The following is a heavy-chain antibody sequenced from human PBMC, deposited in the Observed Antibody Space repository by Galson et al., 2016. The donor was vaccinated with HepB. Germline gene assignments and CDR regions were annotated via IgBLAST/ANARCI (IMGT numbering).Heavy chain of an antibody. D-gene: IGHD3-22*01. CDR1: GFTFSTYA. Sequence: SLRLSCAPSGFTFSTYAMHWVRQAPGKGLEWLALISFDGTNAYYPDSMKGRFTISRDNSMNTLYLQMSSLRAEDTAAYYCARGPRYYDTNGYFDYWGQGILVTVSS. CDR2: ISFDGTNA. V-gene: IGHV3-30-3*01. CDR3: ARGPRYYDTNGYFDY. J-gene: IGHJ4*02.